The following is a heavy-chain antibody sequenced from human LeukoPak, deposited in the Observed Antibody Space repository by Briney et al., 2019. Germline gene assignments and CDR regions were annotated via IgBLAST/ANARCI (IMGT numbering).Heavy chain of an antibody. CDR3: ARSLITGSGNDAFDM. Sequence: ASVKVSCKASGYTFTGYYMHGVGQAPGQGLEGMGWIDPDSGGTDFSESFQGRVTMTRHTSRSTTYMELNGLRSGDPAVYYCARSLITGSGNDAFDMWGQGPMVTVSS. CDR1: GYTFTGYY. V-gene: IGHV1-2*02. J-gene: IGHJ3*02. D-gene: IGHD1-14*01. CDR2: IDPDSGGT.